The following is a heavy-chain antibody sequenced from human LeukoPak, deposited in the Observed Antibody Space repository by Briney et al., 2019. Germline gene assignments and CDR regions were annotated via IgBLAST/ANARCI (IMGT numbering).Heavy chain of an antibody. CDR2: FYYSGTT. Sequence: SETLSLTCTVSGGSISSSYWSWIRQPPGKGLEWIGYFYYSGTTNYNPSLKSRATISVDTSRTQFSLNLSSVSAADTAVYYCARSVYASSWYIDCWGQGTLVTVSS. D-gene: IGHD6-13*01. J-gene: IGHJ4*02. V-gene: IGHV4-59*01. CDR3: ARSVYASSWYIDC. CDR1: GGSISSSY.